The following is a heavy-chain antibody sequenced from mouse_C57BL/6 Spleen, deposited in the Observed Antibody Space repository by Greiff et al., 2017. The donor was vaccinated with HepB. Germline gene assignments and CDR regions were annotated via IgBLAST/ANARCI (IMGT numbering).Heavy chain of an antibody. V-gene: IGHV5-17*01. CDR2: ISSGSSTI. CDR3: ARNPYYYGSSYDFDY. CDR1: GFTFSDYG. J-gene: IGHJ2*01. Sequence: EVMLVESGGGLVKPGGSLKLSCAASGFTFSDYGMHWVRQAPEKGLEWVAYISSGSSTIYYADTVKGRFTISRDNAKNTLFLQMTSLRSEDTAMYYCARNPYYYGSSYDFDYWGQGTTLTVSS. D-gene: IGHD1-1*01.